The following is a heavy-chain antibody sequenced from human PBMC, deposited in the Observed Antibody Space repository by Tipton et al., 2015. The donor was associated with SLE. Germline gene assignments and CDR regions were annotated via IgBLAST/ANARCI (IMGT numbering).Heavy chain of an antibody. V-gene: IGHV4-31*03. J-gene: IGHJ4*02. Sequence: TLSLTCTVSGGSISSTYYWAWIRQPPGKGLEWIGYIYYTGSTHYNPSLRSRVTISVDTSKTQFSLKVSSVTAADTAVYYCARRSGTSDYFDYWGQGTLVTVSS. CDR3: ARRSGTSDYFDY. D-gene: IGHD3-10*01. CDR2: IYYTGST. CDR1: GGSISSTYY.